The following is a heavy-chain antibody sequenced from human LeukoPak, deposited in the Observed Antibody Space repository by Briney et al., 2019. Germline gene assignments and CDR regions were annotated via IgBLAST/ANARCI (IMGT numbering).Heavy chain of an antibody. D-gene: IGHD5-18*01. CDR1: GGSISGYY. V-gene: IGHV4-59*08. CDR2: IYYTGST. J-gene: IGHJ3*02. CDR3: ARLSFTADAFDI. Sequence: SETLSLTCTVSGGSISGYYWSWIRQPPGKGLEWIGYIYYTGSTNYNPSLKSRVTISVDTSQNQFSLKLSSVTAADTAVYYCARLSFTADAFDIWGQGTMVTVSS.